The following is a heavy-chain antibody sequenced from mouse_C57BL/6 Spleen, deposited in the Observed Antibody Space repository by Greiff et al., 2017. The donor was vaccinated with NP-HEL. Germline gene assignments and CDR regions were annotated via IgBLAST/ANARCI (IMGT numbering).Heavy chain of an antibody. D-gene: IGHD3-2*02. J-gene: IGHJ3*01. V-gene: IGHV1-64*01. CDR2: IHPNSGST. CDR1: GYTFTSYW. CDR3: ASPAQTSWFAY. Sequence: VQLQQPGAELVKPGASVKLSCKASGYTFTSYWMHWVKRRPGQGLEWIGMIHPNSGSTNYNEKFKSKATLTVDKSSSTAYMQLSSLTSEDSAVYYCASPAQTSWFAYWGQGTLVTVSA.